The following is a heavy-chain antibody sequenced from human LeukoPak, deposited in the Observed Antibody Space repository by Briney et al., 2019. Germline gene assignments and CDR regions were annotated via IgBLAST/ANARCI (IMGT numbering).Heavy chain of an antibody. J-gene: IGHJ3*02. CDR1: GVSISSGGYS. D-gene: IGHD6-6*01. CDR3: ARTSIAARRANAFDI. V-gene: IGHV4-30-2*01. CDR2: IYHSGST. Sequence: SQTLSLTCAVSGVSISSGGYSWSWIRQPPGKGLEWIGYIYHSGSTYYNPSLKSRVTISVDRSKNQFSLKLSSVTAADTAVYYCARTSIAARRANAFDIWGQGTMVTVSS.